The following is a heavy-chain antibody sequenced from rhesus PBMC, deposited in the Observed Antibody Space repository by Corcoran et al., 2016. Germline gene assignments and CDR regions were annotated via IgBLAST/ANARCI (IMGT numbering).Heavy chain of an antibody. D-gene: IGHD6-25*01. J-gene: IGHJ4*01. CDR1: CYTFPDYY. Sequence: QVQLVQSGAEVKKPGSSVKVSCKASCYTFPDYYIPWVRPAPCPGLEWMGEINPRTGGTNYAQNLQGRVTVTRDTSTSTAFMELSSLRSEDTAVYYCARDRYSGSWNFGYWGQGVLVTVSS. CDR2: INPRTGGT. V-gene: IGHV1-138*01. CDR3: ARDRYSGSWNFGY.